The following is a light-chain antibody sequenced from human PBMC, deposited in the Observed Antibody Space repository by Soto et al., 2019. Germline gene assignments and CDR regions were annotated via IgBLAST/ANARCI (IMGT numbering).Light chain of an antibody. V-gene: IGLV2-14*03. CDR1: SSDVGGYNY. CDR3: SSYTSSGTLGV. J-gene: IGLJ3*02. Sequence: QSALTQPASVSGSPGQSITISCSGTSSDVGGYNYVSWYQQHPGKAPKLMIYDVSNRPSGVSNRFSGSKSGNTASLTISGLQAEDEAEYYCSSYTSSGTLGVFGGGTKLTVL. CDR2: DVS.